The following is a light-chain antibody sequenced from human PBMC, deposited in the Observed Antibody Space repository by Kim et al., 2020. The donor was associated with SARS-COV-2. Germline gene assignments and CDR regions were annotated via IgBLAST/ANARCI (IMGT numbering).Light chain of an antibody. V-gene: IGLV3-1*01. CDR2: QDT. Sequence: VSPGQTANISCSGYKLEDKYVSWYQQKPGQSPILVIYQDTERPSEIPERFSGSNSGNTATLTISETQALDEADYYCQAWDSSTVIFGGGTQLTVL. CDR3: QAWDSSTVI. J-gene: IGLJ2*01. CDR1: KLEDKY.